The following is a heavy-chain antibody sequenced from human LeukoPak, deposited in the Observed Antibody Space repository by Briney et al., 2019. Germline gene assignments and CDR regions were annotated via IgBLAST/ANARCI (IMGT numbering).Heavy chain of an antibody. Sequence: SETLSLTCAVYGGSFSGYYWSWIRQPPGKGLEWIGEINHSGSTNYNPSLKSRVTMSVDTSKNQFSLKLSSVTAADTAVYYCARLVSGSSWPDYWGQGTLVTVSS. CDR1: GGSFSGYY. CDR3: ARLVSGSSWPDY. D-gene: IGHD6-13*01. CDR2: INHSGST. V-gene: IGHV4-34*01. J-gene: IGHJ4*02.